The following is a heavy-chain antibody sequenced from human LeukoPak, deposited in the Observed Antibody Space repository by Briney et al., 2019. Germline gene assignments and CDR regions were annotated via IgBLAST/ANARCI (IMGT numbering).Heavy chain of an antibody. Sequence: PGESLRLSCAASGFTFSNYGMHWVRQAPGKGLEWVAFIGYDGREIHYADSVKGRVTISRDNSKNTLYLQMSGLRGEDTAVYYCAKRGKDSPGYYNYFAKWGQGTLVTVSS. V-gene: IGHV3-30*02. CDR3: AKRGKDSPGYYNYFAK. D-gene: IGHD3-22*01. CDR2: IGYDGREI. J-gene: IGHJ4*02. CDR1: GFTFSNYG.